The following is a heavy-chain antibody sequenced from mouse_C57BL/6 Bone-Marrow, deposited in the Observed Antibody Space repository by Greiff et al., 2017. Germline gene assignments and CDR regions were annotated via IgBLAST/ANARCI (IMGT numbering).Heavy chain of an antibody. Sequence: VKVEESGPGLVQPSQSLSITCTVSGFSLTSYGVHWVRQSPGKGLEWLGVIWRGGSTDYNAAFMSRLSITKDNSKSQVFFKMNSLQADDTAIYYCAKTGKERYFDVWGTGTTVTVSS. D-gene: IGHD4-1*01. V-gene: IGHV2-5*01. CDR1: GFSLTSYG. J-gene: IGHJ1*03. CDR3: AKTGKERYFDV. CDR2: IWRGGST.